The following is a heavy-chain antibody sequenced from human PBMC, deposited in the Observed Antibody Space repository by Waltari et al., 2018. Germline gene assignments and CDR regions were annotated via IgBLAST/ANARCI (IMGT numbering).Heavy chain of an antibody. V-gene: IGHV4-39*07. J-gene: IGHJ5*02. CDR2: IYYSGST. Sequence: QLQLQESGPGLVKPSETLSLTCTVSGGSISSSSYYWGWIRQPPGKGLEWIGRIYYSGSTYYNPSLKSRVTISVDTSKNQFSLKLSSVTAADTAVYYCARDARITIFSFDPWGQGTLVTVSS. D-gene: IGHD3-3*01. CDR1: GGSISSSSYY. CDR3: ARDARITIFSFDP.